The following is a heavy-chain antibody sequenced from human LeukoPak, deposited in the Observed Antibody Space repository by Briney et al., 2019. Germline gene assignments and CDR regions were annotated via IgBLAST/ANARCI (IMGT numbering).Heavy chain of an antibody. CDR3: ARSPSGYRFDS. CDR1: GGSINRGTFF. V-gene: IGHV4-61*01. D-gene: IGHD3-22*01. J-gene: IGHJ4*02. Sequence: ASETLSLTCAVSGGSINRGTFFWTWIRKPPGKGLEWIGYISNSGSTNYHPSLKSRDTISSDTSKTQFTLKLTSVTAADTAVYYCARSPSGYRFDSWGQGTLVTVSS. CDR2: ISNSGST.